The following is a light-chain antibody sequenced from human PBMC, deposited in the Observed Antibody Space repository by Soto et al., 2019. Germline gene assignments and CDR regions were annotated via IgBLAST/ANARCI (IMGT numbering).Light chain of an antibody. CDR2: EVS. CDR3: SSYTGSSNLV. J-gene: IGLJ3*02. V-gene: IGLV2-8*01. CDR1: SSDVGGYNY. Sequence: QSALTQPPSASGSPGQSVTISCTGTSSDVGGYNYVSWYQQHPGKAPKLMIYEVSTRPSGVPDRFSGSKSGNTASLTVSGLQAEDEAHYYCSSYTGSSNLVFGGGTKLTVL.